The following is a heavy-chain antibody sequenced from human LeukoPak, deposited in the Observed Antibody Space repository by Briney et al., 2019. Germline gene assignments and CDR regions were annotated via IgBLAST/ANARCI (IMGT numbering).Heavy chain of an antibody. Sequence: SVKVSCKASGGTFSSYAISWVRQAPGQGLEWMGGIIPIFGTANYAQKFQGRVTITADESTSTAYMELSSLRSEDTAVYYCAREYMVGDDRHFDYWGQGTLVTVSS. CDR3: AREYMVGDDRHFDY. CDR1: GGTFSSYA. J-gene: IGHJ4*02. D-gene: IGHD3-10*02. V-gene: IGHV1-69*13. CDR2: IIPIFGTA.